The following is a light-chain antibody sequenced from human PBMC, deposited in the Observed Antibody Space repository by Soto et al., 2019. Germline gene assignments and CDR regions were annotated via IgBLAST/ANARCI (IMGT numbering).Light chain of an antibody. CDR1: QGIRND. CDR3: LQHNSYRTWT. Sequence: DIQMTQSPSSLCASVGDRVPITVRASQGIRNDLGWYQQKPGKATKRMIYAASSLQSGVPSRFSGSVSGTDFTLTLGSLQPEDFANYYCLQHNSYRTWTFGQGTKVDIK. V-gene: IGKV1-17*01. J-gene: IGKJ1*01. CDR2: AAS.